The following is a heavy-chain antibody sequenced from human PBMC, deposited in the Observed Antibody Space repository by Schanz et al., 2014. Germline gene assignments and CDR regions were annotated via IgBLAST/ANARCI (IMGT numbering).Heavy chain of an antibody. V-gene: IGHV1-69*02. CDR1: GGTFSSYT. D-gene: IGHD4-17*01. J-gene: IGHJ5*02. Sequence: QVHLVQSGAEVKKPGSSVKVSCKASGGTFSSYTISWVRQARGQGLEWVGRFIPIAGITNYAQRFQGRVTITADKSTTTAYMELNSLNSDDTAVYYCATLDYADSVSWGQGTLVTVSS. CDR2: FIPIAGIT. CDR3: ATLDYADSVS.